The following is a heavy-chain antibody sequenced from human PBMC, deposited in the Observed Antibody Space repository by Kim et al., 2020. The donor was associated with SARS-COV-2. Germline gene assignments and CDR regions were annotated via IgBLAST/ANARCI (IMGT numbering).Heavy chain of an antibody. CDR2: ISYDGSNK. CDR3: ARDGKWLITYYFDY. J-gene: IGHJ4*02. Sequence: GGSLRLSCAASGFTFSSYAMHWVRQAPGKGLEWVAVISYDGSNKYYADSVKGRFTISRNNSKNTLYLQMNSLRAEDTAVYYCARDGKWLITYYFDYWGQGTLVTVSS. CDR1: GFTFSSYA. D-gene: IGHD6-19*01. V-gene: IGHV3-30*04.